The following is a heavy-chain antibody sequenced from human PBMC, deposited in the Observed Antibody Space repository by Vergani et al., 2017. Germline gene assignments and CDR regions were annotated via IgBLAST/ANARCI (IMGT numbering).Heavy chain of an antibody. Sequence: EVQLVESGGGLVQPGGSLRLSCAVSGLTFSSYSMNWVRQAPGRGLEWVSYISSSSSTIYYADSVKGRFTLSSDNAKNSLFLQMNSLRAEDTAVYYCARQRCGDYAVFDYWGQGTLVTVSS. CDR2: ISSSSSTI. CDR3: ARQRCGDYAVFDY. CDR1: GLTFSSYS. V-gene: IGHV3-48*01. D-gene: IGHD3-10*01. J-gene: IGHJ4*02.